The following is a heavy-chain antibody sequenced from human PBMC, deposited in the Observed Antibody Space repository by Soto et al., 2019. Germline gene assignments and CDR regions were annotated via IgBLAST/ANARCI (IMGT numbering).Heavy chain of an antibody. CDR3: AKVPPPGCHLV. D-gene: IGHD2-8*02. J-gene: IGHJ4*02. Sequence: PGEAPRLPSAASGGTLNDYAMAVGRQALGKGLEWVSSISGSGGHSSYADSVKGRFTISRDSVKNMLSLDMSDLRAEDTAVHYCAKVPPPGCHLVWGQGTLVTVS. CDR1: GGTLNDYA. CDR2: ISGSGGHS. V-gene: IGHV3-23*01.